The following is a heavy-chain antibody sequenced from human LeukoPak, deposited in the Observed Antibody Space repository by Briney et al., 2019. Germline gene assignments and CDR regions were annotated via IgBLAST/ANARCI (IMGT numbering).Heavy chain of an antibody. CDR1: GITVSSNY. D-gene: IGHD1/OR15-1a*01. J-gene: IGHJ4*02. V-gene: IGHV3-66*01. Sequence: GGSLRLSCAASGITVSSNYMSWGRQAPGEGLEWVSDIYSDGRTYYADSVKGRFTISRDNSKNTLYLQMNSLRAEDTAVYYCARSNCNSCYLGVWYYFDYWGQGTLVTVSS. CDR2: IYSDGRT. CDR3: ARSNCNSCYLGVWYYFDY.